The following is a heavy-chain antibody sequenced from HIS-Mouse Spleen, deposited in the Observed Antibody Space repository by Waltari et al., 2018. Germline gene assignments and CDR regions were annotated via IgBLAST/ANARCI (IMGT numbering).Heavy chain of an antibody. D-gene: IGHD3-10*01. CDR2: IYYSGST. CDR1: GGSIRSSSYY. J-gene: IGHJ3*02. V-gene: IGHV4-39*07. Sequence: QLQLQESGPGLVKPSETLSLTCTVPGGSIRSSSYYWGWNRQPPGKGLEWIGSIYYSGSTYYNPSLKSRVTISVDTSKNQFSLKLSSVTAADTAVYYCAREFGLLPPISSRDYDAFDIWGQGTMVTVSS. CDR3: AREFGLLPPISSRDYDAFDI.